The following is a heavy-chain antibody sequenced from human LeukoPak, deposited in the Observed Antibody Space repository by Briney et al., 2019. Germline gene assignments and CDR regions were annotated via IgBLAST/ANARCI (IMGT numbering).Heavy chain of an antibody. V-gene: IGHV3-53*01. CDR3: ARVGDHFHWYLDL. J-gene: IGHJ2*01. CDR2: LYSGSDT. D-gene: IGHD3-10*01. Sequence: GGSLRLSCAASGFTVSTKYMNWVRQAPGKGLEWVSILYSGSDTYYAKSVKGRFTISRDHSMNILFLQTNDLRAEDTAVYYCARVGDHFHWYLDLWGRGTLVTVSS. CDR1: GFTVSTKY.